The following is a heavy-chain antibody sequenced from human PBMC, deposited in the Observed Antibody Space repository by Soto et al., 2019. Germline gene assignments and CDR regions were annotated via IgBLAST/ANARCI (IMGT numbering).Heavy chain of an antibody. CDR1: GFTFSSYG. CDR3: AKVGVSDAFDI. V-gene: IGHV3-30*18. CDR2: ISYDGSNK. J-gene: IGHJ3*02. Sequence: GGSLRLSCAASGFTFSSYGMHWVRQAPGKGLEWVAVISYDGSNKYYADSVKGRFTISRDNSKNTLYLQMNSLRAEDTAVYYCAKVGVSDAFDIWGQGTMVTVSS.